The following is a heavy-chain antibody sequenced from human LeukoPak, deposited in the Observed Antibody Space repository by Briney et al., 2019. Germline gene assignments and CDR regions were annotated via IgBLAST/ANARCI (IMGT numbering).Heavy chain of an antibody. CDR2: INHSGST. CDR3: ARVIAVAGTIDC. J-gene: IGHJ4*02. Sequence: PSETLSLTCVVYGGSFSGYYWSWIRQPPGKGLEWIGEINHSGSTNYNPSLKSRVTISVDTSKNQFSLKLSSVTAADTAVYYCARVIAVAGTIDCWGQGTLVTVSS. V-gene: IGHV4-34*01. CDR1: GGSFSGYY. D-gene: IGHD6-19*01.